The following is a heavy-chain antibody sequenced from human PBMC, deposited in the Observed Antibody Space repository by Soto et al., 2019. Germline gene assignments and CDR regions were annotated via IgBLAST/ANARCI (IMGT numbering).Heavy chain of an antibody. J-gene: IGHJ5*02. D-gene: IGHD1-26*01. CDR2: IKSDGSIT. V-gene: IGHV3-74*01. Sequence: EVQLVESGGGLVQPGGSLRLSCAASGSTISHYWMHWVRQAPGKGLVWVSRIKSDGSITNYADSVKGRFTISRDNAKNTLYLQMNSLRDEDTAVYYCTRDPGRNWFDPWGQGTLVTVSS. CDR3: TRDPGRNWFDP. CDR1: GSTISHYW.